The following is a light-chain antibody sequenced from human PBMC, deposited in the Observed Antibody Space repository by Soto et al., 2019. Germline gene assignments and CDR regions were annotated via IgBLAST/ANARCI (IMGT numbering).Light chain of an antibody. V-gene: IGLV2-23*03. J-gene: IGLJ1*01. CDR3: CSYAGTATV. CDR2: EGT. Sequence: QSALTQPASVSGSPGQSITISCTGTNSDVESYNLVSWFRLHPGEAPKLIVYEGTKRPSGVSNRFSGSKSGNPASLTISGLQAEDEANYYCCSYAGTATVFGTGTKVTVL. CDR1: NSDVESYNL.